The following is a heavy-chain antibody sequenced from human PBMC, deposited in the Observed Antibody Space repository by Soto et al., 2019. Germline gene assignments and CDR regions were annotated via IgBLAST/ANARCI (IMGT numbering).Heavy chain of an antibody. CDR3: ARISGWHYYYYYGMDV. CDR1: GGSISSSNL. D-gene: IGHD6-19*01. J-gene: IGHJ6*02. Sequence: PSEPLSLTCAVSGGSISSSNLWSWVRQPPGKGLEWIGEIYHSGSTNYNPSLKSRVTISVDKSKNQFSLKLSSVTAADTAVYYCARISGWHYYYYYGMDVWGQGTTVTVSS. V-gene: IGHV4-4*02. CDR2: IYHSGST.